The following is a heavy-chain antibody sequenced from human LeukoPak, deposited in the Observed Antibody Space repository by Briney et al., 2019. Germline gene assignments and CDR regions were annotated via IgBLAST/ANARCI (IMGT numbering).Heavy chain of an antibody. V-gene: IGHV4-34*01. J-gene: IGHJ4*02. CDR2: INHSGST. CDR3: ARQSEFLEWLYYFDS. CDR1: GGSFSGYY. D-gene: IGHD3-3*01. Sequence: PSEALSLTCAVYGGSFSGYYWSWIRQPPGKGLEWIGEINHSGSTNYNPSLKSRVTISVDTSKDQFSLKLSSVTAADTAVYYCARQSEFLEWLYYFDSWGQGTLVTVSS.